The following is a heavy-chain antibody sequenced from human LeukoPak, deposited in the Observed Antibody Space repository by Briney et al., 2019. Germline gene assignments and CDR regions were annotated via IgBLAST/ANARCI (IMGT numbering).Heavy chain of an antibody. D-gene: IGHD2-2*01. J-gene: IGHJ4*02. CDR1: GFTFSSYS. Sequence: GGSLTLSCAASGFTFSSYSMNWVRQPPGKGLEWVSSISSSSSYIYYADSGEGRFTTSRDNAKNSLYLQMNSLRAEDTAVYYCARDPIVVVPAAYHDCWGQGTLVTVSS. CDR3: ARDPIVVVPAAYHDC. CDR2: ISSSSSYI. V-gene: IGHV3-21*01.